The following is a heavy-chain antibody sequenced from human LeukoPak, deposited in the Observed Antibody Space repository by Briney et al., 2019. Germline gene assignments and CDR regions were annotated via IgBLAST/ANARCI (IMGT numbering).Heavy chain of an antibody. D-gene: IGHD4-17*01. J-gene: IGHJ6*02. CDR3: ARDEVYGHYPYYYYYGMDV. V-gene: IGHV4-4*07. CDR2: IYTSGST. Sequence: PSETLSLTCTVSGGSISSYYWSWIRQPAGKGLEWIGRIYTSGSTNYNPSLKSRVTMSVDTSKNQFSLKLSSVTAADTAVYYCARDEVYGHYPYYYYYGMDVWGQGTTVTVSS. CDR1: GGSISSYY.